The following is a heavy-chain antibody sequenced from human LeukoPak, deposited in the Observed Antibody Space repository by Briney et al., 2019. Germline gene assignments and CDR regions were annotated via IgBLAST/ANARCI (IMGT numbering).Heavy chain of an antibody. CDR2: IYYSGST. V-gene: IGHV4-39*01. CDR1: GGSISSSSYY. Sequence: SETLSLTCTVSGGSISSSSYYWGWIRQPPGKGLEWIGSIYYSGSTYYNPSLKSRVTISVDTSKNQFSLKLSSVTAADTAVYYCARGHVDIVASDYWGQGTLVTVSS. D-gene: IGHD5-12*01. CDR3: ARGHVDIVASDY. J-gene: IGHJ4*02.